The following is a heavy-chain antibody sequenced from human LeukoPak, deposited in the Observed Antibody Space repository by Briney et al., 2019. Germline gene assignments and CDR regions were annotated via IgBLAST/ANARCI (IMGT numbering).Heavy chain of an antibody. CDR3: ARVAQDYYYGMDV. V-gene: IGHV4-34*01. CDR1: GGSFSGYY. CDR2: ISHSGST. J-gene: IGHJ6*02. Sequence: SETLSLTCAVYGGSFSGYYWSWIRQPPGKGLEWIGEISHSGSTNYNPSLKSRVTISVDTSKNQFSLKLSSVTAADTAVYYCARVAQDYYYGMDVWGQGTTVTVSS.